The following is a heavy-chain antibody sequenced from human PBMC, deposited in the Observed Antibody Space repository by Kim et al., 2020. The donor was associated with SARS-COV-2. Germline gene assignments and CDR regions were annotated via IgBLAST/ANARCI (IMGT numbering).Heavy chain of an antibody. CDR1: GFTFSNYG. CDR3: VKEAAFTTIVVDYYFDF. V-gene: IGHV3-30*18. J-gene: IGHJ4*02. Sequence: GGSLRLSCVASGFTFSNYGMHWVRQAPGKGLEWVGIVSYEGRNTFYAVSVEGRFSISRDNSKNTLYLQMNSLRSEDTALYYCVKEAAFTTIVVDYYFDFWGQGTLVTVSS. D-gene: IGHD3-22*01. CDR2: VSYEGRNT.